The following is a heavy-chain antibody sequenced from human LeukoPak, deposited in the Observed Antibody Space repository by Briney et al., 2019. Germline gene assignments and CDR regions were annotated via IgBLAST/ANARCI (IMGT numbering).Heavy chain of an antibody. Sequence: GGSLRLSCAASEFTFDSYAMNWFRQAPGKGLEWVSAISGSGANTYYANSVKGRFTISRDNSKSTLFLQMDSLRAEDTDIYYCAKASVSNGWPELCDFWGRGTLVTVSS. CDR1: EFTFDSYA. V-gene: IGHV3-23*01. CDR2: ISGSGANT. D-gene: IGHD6-19*01. CDR3: AKASVSNGWPELCDF. J-gene: IGHJ4*02.